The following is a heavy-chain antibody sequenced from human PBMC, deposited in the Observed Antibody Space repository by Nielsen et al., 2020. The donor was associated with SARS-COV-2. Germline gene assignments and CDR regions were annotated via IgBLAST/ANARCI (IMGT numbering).Heavy chain of an antibody. D-gene: IGHD6-13*01. CDR2: IWYDGSNK. J-gene: IGHJ3*02. V-gene: IGHV3-33*08. CDR3: ARDPSSSWTGDAFDI. Sequence: GESLKISCAASGFTFDDYGMSWVRQAPGKGLEWVAVIWYDGSNKYYADSVKGRFTISRDNSKNTLYLQMNSLRAEDTAVYYCARDPSSSWTGDAFDIWGQGTMVTVSS. CDR1: GFTFDDYG.